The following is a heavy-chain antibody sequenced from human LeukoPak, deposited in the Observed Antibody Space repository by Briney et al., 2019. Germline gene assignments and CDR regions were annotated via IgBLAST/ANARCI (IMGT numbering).Heavy chain of an antibody. CDR1: GYTFTGYY. D-gene: IGHD3-22*01. V-gene: IGHV1-2*02. CDR3: ARAGYYYDSSGYNVDF. J-gene: IGHJ4*02. CDR2: INPNSGGT. Sequence: ASVKVSCKASGYTFTGYYMHWVRQAPGQGLEWMGWINPNSGGTNYAQKFQGRVTMTRQTSITTAYMELSSLRSEDTAVYYCARAGYYYDSSGYNVDFWGQGTLVTVSS.